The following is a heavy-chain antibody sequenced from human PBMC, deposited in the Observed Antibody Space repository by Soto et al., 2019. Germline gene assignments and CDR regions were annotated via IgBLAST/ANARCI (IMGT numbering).Heavy chain of an antibody. J-gene: IGHJ4*02. CDR3: ASEVDYYGSGSAVDY. Sequence: QVQLQESGPGLVKPSQTLSLTCTVSGGSISSGGYYWSWIRQHPGKGLEWIGYIYYSGSTYYNPSLKSRVTTSVDTSKNQFALKLSSVTAADTAVYYCASEVDYYGSGSAVDYWGQGTLVTVSS. CDR2: IYYSGST. V-gene: IGHV4-31*03. CDR1: GGSISSGGYY. D-gene: IGHD3-10*01.